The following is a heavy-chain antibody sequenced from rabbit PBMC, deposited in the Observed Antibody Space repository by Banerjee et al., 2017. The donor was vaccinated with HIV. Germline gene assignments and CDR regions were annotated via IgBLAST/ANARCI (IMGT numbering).Heavy chain of an antibody. V-gene: IGHV1S45*01. CDR1: GFSFSSNA. Sequence: QEQLEESGGDLVKPGASLTLTCTASGFSFSSNAMCWVRQAPGKGPEWIACIYTGSGSAYYASWAKGRFTISKTSSTTVTLQMTSLTAADTATYFCARDLAGVIGWNFDLWGPGTLVTVS. CDR3: ARDLAGVIGWNFDL. J-gene: IGHJ4*01. CDR2: IYTGSGSA. D-gene: IGHD4-1*01.